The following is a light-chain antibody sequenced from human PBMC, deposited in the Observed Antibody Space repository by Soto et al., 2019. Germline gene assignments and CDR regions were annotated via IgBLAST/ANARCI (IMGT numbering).Light chain of an antibody. CDR3: QQYGSSPPLT. V-gene: IGKV3-20*01. CDR2: GAS. CDR1: QSVSNNY. J-gene: IGKJ4*01. Sequence: EIVLMQSPGTLSLSPGERATLSCRASQSVSNNYVAWYQQKPGQAPRLLIAGASSRATGIPDRFSGSGSGTDFTLTISRLEPEDFAVDYCQQYGSSPPLTLGGGTKVEIK.